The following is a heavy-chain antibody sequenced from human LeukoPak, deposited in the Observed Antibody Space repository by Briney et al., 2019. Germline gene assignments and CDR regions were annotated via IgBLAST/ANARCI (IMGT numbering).Heavy chain of an antibody. CDR3: ARSVGGSHFDY. J-gene: IGHJ4*02. CDR1: GFTFSSYW. V-gene: IGHV3-74*01. D-gene: IGHD4-23*01. Sequence: GGSLRLSRAASGFTFSSYWMHWVRQAPGKGLVWVSHINSDGSSTSYADSVKGRFTISRDNAKNTLYLQMNSLRAEDTAVYYCARSVGGSHFDYWGQGTLVTVSS. CDR2: INSDGSST.